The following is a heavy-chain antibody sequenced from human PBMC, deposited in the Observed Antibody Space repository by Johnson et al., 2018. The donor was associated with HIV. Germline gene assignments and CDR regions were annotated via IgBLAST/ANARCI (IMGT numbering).Heavy chain of an antibody. V-gene: IGHV3-9*01. CDR1: GFTFSSYA. CDR2: ISWNSGSI. J-gene: IGHJ3*02. D-gene: IGHD5-18*01. CDR3: AKCGGQLWFDIAFEI. Sequence: VQLVESGGGVVQPGRSLRLSCAASGFTFSSYAMHWVRQAPGKGLEWVSGISWNSGSIGYADSVKGRFTISRDNAKNSLYLQMNSLRAEDTAVYYCAKCGGQLWFDIAFEIWGQGTMVTVSS.